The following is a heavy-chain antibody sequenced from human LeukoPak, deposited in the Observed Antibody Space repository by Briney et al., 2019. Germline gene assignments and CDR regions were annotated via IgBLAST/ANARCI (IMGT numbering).Heavy chain of an antibody. CDR3: AKGRKDGYNSGPRGDI. Sequence: PGGSLRLSCAASGFTFSSYAMHWVRQAPGKGLEWVAVISYDGSNKYYADSVKGRFTISRDNSKSTLYLQMNSLRAEDTAIYYCAKGRKDGYNSGPRGDIWGQGTMVTVSS. CDR2: ISYDGSNK. D-gene: IGHD5-24*01. CDR1: GFTFSSYA. V-gene: IGHV3-30-3*01. J-gene: IGHJ3*02.